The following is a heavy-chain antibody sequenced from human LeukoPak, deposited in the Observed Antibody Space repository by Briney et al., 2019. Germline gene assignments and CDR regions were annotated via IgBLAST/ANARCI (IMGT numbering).Heavy chain of an antibody. Sequence: SETLSLTCTVSGGSISSYYWSWIRQPPGKGLEWIGYIYYSGSTNYNPSLKSRVTISVDTSKNQFSLKLSSVTAADTAVYYCASWSTGTYYYGSGSYLDYWGQGTLVTVSS. D-gene: IGHD3-10*01. J-gene: IGHJ4*02. CDR2: IYYSGST. V-gene: IGHV4-59*08. CDR1: GGSISSYY. CDR3: ASWSTGTYYYGSGSYLDY.